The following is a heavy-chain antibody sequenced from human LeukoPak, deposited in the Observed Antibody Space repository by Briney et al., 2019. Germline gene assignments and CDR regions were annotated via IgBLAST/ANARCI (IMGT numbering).Heavy chain of an antibody. V-gene: IGHV6-1*01. J-gene: IGHJ4*02. D-gene: IGHD6-13*01. CDR3: GRDIGAAIGH. Sequence: SQTLPLTCAISGDSVSSYSAGWNWIRQSPSRGLEWLGRTHYRSKWYNEYALSVRSRITISPDTSKNQVSLQLNSVTPDDTAFYYCGRDIGAAIGHWGQGTLVTVSS. CDR1: GDSVSSYSAG. CDR2: THYRSKWYN.